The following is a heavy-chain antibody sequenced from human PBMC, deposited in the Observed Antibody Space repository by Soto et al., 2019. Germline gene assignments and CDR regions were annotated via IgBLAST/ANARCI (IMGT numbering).Heavy chain of an antibody. D-gene: IGHD2-21*02. CDR3: ARHIFHHIVVVTRLDYFDY. V-gene: IGHV4-34*01. CDR1: GGSFSGYY. CDR2: INHSGST. Sequence: SETLSLTCAVYGGSFSGYYWSWIRQPPGKGLEWIGEINHSGSTNYNPSLKSRVTISVDTSKNQFSLKLSSVTAADTAVYYCARHIFHHIVVVTRLDYFDYWGQGTLVTVSS. J-gene: IGHJ4*02.